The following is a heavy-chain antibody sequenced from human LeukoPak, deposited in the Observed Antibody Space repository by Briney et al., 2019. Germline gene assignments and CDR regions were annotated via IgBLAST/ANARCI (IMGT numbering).Heavy chain of an antibody. CDR2: ISSSGSTI. V-gene: IGHV3-48*03. J-gene: IGHJ4*02. D-gene: IGHD4-17*01. CDR3: ARDPSYGDYADY. Sequence: GGSLRLSCAASGFTFSSYEMNWVRQAPGKGLEWVSYISSSGSTIYYADSVKGRFTISRDNAKNSLYLQMNSLRAEDTDVYYCARDPSYGDYADYWGQGTLVTVSS. CDR1: GFTFSSYE.